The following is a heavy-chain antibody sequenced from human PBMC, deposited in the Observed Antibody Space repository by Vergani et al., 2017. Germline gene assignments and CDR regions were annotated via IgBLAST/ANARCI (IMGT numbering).Heavy chain of an antibody. Sequence: QVQLVQSGAEVKKPGSSVKVSCKASGGTFSSYAISWVRQAPGQGLEWMGGIIPIFGTANYAQKFQGRVTITADESTSTAYMELSSLRSEDTAVYYCARDSSSSLLRRYYYYYYMDVWGKGTTVTVSS. CDR3: ARDSSSSLLRRYYYYYYMDV. CDR1: GGTFSSYA. V-gene: IGHV1-69*01. D-gene: IGHD6-6*01. CDR2: IIPIFGTA. J-gene: IGHJ6*03.